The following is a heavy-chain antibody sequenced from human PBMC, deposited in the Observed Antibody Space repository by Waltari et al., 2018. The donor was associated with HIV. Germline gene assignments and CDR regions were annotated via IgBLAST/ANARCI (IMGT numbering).Heavy chain of an antibody. CDR2: ISARGGKT. J-gene: IGHJ6*02. V-gene: IGHV3-23*01. CDR3: AKDLGYGYENHYFYYAMDV. CDR1: IFEFGAFS. D-gene: IGHD2-8*01. Sequence: GQLLESGGGFVQPGGSRKLSCEPSIFEFGAFSMNWVRQAPGKGLEWVATISARGGKTFYADSVKGRFSISRDNSKKILYLQMSSLRTEDTATYYCAKDLGYGYENHYFYYAMDVWGQGTTVTVSS.